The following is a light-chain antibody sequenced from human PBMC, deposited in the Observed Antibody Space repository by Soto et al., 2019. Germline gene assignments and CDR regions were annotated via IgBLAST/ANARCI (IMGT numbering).Light chain of an antibody. V-gene: IGLV2-11*01. Sequence: QSALTQPRSVSGSPGQSVTISCTGTSSDVGGYDFVSWYQHPPGKAPKLMFYDVSKRPSGVPDRFSGSKSGNTASLTISGLQAEDEADYYCCSYAGTYTRGLFGGGTKLTVL. CDR2: DVS. CDR1: SSDVGGYDF. CDR3: CSYAGTYTRGL. J-gene: IGLJ2*01.